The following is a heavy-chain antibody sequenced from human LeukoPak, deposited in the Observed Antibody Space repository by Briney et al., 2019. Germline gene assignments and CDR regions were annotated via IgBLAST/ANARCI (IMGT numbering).Heavy chain of an antibody. CDR1: GFTFSAYA. CDR2: IRGNGGGT. Sequence: GGSLRLSRAASGFTFSAYAMTWVRQAPGKGLEWVSIIRGNGGGTYYADSVKGRFNIFRDNSENTLYLQMNSLRVDDTAVYYCARVGQYYDLWSGFDFWGQGALVTVSS. V-gene: IGHV3-23*01. D-gene: IGHD3-3*01. J-gene: IGHJ4*02. CDR3: ARVGQYYDLWSGFDF.